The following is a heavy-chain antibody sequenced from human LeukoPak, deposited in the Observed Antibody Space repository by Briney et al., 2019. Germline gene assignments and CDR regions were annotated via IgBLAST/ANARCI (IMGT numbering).Heavy chain of an antibody. CDR2: IYHSGST. Sequence: SETLSLTCAVSGGSISSSNWWSWVRQPPGKGLEWIGEIYHSGSTNYNPSLKSRVTISVDKSKNQFSLKLSSVTAADTAVYYCARGEGEYVDTAMDEFDYWGQGTLVTVSS. CDR1: GGSISSSNW. J-gene: IGHJ4*02. V-gene: IGHV4-4*02. D-gene: IGHD5-18*01. CDR3: ARGEGEYVDTAMDEFDY.